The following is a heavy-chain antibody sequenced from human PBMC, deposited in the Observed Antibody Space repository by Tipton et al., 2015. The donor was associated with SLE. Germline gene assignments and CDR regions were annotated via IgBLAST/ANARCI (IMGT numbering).Heavy chain of an antibody. CDR1: GASISTHY. Sequence: TLSLTCTVSGASISTHYWSWIRQPPGKGLEWIGYISYTGNTNFNPSLKSRVTMSVATSKNQFSPRLTSVTAADTAMYYCARDSAVNFWYFDLWGRGTLVTVSS. CDR3: ARDSAVNFWYFDL. J-gene: IGHJ2*01. V-gene: IGHV4-59*11. CDR2: ISYTGNT.